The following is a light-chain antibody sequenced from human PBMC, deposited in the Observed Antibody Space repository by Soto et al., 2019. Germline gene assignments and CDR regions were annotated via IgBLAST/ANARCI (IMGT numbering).Light chain of an antibody. V-gene: IGKV3-15*01. CDR3: QRYNNWPLT. CDR2: DSS. J-gene: IGKJ4*01. Sequence: EVVLTQSPATLSLSPGERATLSCRASQFFGSDYLAWYQQKPGQAPRLLIYDSSTRAIGIPTRFSGSRSGTEFTLTINGLQSEDFAVYYCQRYNNWPLTFGGGTKVDIK. CDR1: QFFGSD.